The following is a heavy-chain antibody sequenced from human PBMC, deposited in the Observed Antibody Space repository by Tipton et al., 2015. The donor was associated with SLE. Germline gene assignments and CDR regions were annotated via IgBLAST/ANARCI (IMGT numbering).Heavy chain of an antibody. D-gene: IGHD6-13*01. J-gene: IGHJ6*02. Sequence: GTLRLSCAASGFTFSDYYMSWIRQAPGKGLEWVSYISSSGSTIYYADSVKGRFTISRDNAKNSLYLQMNSLRAEDTAVYYCARETPGIADGVDYYYGMDVWGQGTTVTVSS. CDR2: ISSSGSTI. V-gene: IGHV3-11*01. CDR1: GFTFSDYY. CDR3: ARETPGIADGVDYYYGMDV.